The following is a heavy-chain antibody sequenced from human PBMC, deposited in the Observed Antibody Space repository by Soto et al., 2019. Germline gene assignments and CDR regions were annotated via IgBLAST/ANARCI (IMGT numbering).Heavy chain of an antibody. D-gene: IGHD5-12*01. CDR1: GFTFDDYA. CDR2: ISWNRGSI. V-gene: IGHV3-9*01. CDR3: AKKRDYTGYDYFDY. J-gene: IGHJ4*02. Sequence: GGSLRLSCVASGFTFDDYAMHWVRQAPGKGLEWVSGISWNRGSIGYADSVKGRFTIYRDNAKNSLYLQMNSLRVEETALYYCAKKRDYTGYDYFDYWGQGTLVTVSS.